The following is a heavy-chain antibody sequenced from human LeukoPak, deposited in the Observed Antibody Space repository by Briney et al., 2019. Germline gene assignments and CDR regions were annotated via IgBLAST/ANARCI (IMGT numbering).Heavy chain of an antibody. Sequence: SETLSLTCAVYGGSFSGYYWSWIRQPPGKGLEWIGEINHSGSTNYNPSLKSRVTISVDTSKNQFSLKLSSVTAADTAVYYCARGKDYDFWSGYRPPNYGMDVWGQGTTVTVSS. J-gene: IGHJ6*02. V-gene: IGHV4-34*01. CDR2: INHSGST. D-gene: IGHD3-3*01. CDR3: ARGKDYDFWSGYRPPNYGMDV. CDR1: GGSFSGYY.